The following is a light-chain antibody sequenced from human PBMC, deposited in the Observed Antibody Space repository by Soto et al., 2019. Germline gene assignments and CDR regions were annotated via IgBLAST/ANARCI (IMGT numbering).Light chain of an antibody. CDR1: SGSIASNY. V-gene: IGLV6-57*02. CDR3: QPEV. J-gene: IGLJ2*01. Sequence: NFMLTQPHSVSASPGKTVTISCTGSSGSIASNYVQWYQQRPGSAPTTVIYEDNQRPSGVPDRFSGSIDSSSNSASLTISGLKTEDEADYYCQPEVFGGGTKVTVL. CDR2: EDN.